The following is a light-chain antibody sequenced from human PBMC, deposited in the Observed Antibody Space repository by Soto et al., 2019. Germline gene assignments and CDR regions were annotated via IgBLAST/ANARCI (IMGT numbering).Light chain of an antibody. CDR2: DAS. V-gene: IGKV3-20*01. Sequence: EIMLTQSPGTLSLSPGERASLSCRASQSVSSSYLAWYQQIPGQAPRLLINDASRRATGIPDRFSGSGSGTDFTLTISRLEPEDFAVYYCQQYGSSPPTFGQGTKVDI. CDR1: QSVSSSY. CDR3: QQYGSSPPT. J-gene: IGKJ1*01.